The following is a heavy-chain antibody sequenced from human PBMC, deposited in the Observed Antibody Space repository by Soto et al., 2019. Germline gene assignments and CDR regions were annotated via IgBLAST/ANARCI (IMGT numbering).Heavy chain of an antibody. CDR3: ARAYMTTVTTLDY. D-gene: IGHD4-17*01. V-gene: IGHV2-70*01. CDR2: IDWDNDK. Sequence: SGPTLVNPTQTLTLTCTFSGFSLSTSGMCVSWIRQPPGKALEWLALIDWDNDKYYNTSLKTRLTISKDTSKNQVVLTLTNMDPVDTGTYYCARAYMTTVTTLDYWGQGTLVTVSP. CDR1: GFSLSTSGMC. J-gene: IGHJ4*02.